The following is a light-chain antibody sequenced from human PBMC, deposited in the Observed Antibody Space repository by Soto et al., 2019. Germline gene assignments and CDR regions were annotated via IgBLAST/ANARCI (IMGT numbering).Light chain of an antibody. CDR1: QSGSSN. J-gene: IGKJ5*01. V-gene: IGKV3-15*01. CDR3: QQYNIWPPVT. CDR2: GAY. Sequence: EIVMTQSPATLSVSPGERATLSCRASQSGSSNLAWYQQKPGQAPRLLIHGAYTRAAGVPARFSGSGSGTEFTLTIASLQSEDIALYYCQQYNIWPPVTFGQGTRLEI.